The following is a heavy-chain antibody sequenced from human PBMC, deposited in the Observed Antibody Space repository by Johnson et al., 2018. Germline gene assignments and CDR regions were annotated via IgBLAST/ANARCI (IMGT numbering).Heavy chain of an antibody. V-gene: IGHV3-74*02. CDR2: INSDGSST. D-gene: IGHD4-17*01. CDR3: ARVYLRGGGVDP. Sequence: VQLVQSGGGVVQPGRSLRLSCAASGFTFSSYWMHWVRQAPGKGLVWVSRINSDGSSTSYADSVKGRFTTPRDTAKNSLKLQMNSLRDEDTAGYYCARVYLRGGGVDPWGQGTLVTVSS. J-gene: IGHJ5*02. CDR1: GFTFSSYW.